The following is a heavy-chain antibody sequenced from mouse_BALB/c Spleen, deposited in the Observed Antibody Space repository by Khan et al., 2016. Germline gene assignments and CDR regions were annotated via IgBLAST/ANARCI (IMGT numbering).Heavy chain of an antibody. CDR3: ARDGWGYYAMDY. J-gene: IGHJ4*01. D-gene: IGHD2-2*01. Sequence: QVQLKESGPGLVAPSQSLSITCTVSGFSLIAYGVNWVRQPPGKGLEWLGMLWGDGTPDFNPAPQSRLNITKDNSKSQVFLKMNSLQTDDTARYYCARDGWGYYAMDYWGQGTSVTVSS. V-gene: IGHV2-6-7*01. CDR2: LWGDGTP. CDR1: GFSLIAYG.